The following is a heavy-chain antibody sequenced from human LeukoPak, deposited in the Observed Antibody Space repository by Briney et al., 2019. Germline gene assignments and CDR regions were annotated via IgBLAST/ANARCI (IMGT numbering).Heavy chain of an antibody. J-gene: IGHJ4*02. CDR2: ISAYNGNT. CDR1: GYTFTSYS. D-gene: IGHD2-15*01. V-gene: IGHV1-18*01. CDR3: ARASYCSDGSCYSDY. Sequence: ASVKVSCKASGYTFTSYSISGVRQAPGQGLEWMGWISAYNGNTIYAQKVKSRVTMTTDTSTSTAYMELRSLKSDDTAVYYCARASYCSDGSCYSDYWGQGTLVTVSS.